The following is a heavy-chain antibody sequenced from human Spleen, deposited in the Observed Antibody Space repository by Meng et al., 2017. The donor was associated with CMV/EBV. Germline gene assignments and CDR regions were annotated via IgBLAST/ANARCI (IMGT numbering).Heavy chain of an antibody. J-gene: IGHJ5*02. D-gene: IGHD3-9*01. CDR1: GGSVSGYY. Sequence: AVYGGSVSGYYWSWIRQHPGKGLEWIGEINHSGSTNYNPSLKSRVTISVDTSKNQFSLKLSSVTAADTAVYYCAREDILTGFIGFDPWGQGTLVTVSS. CDR2: INHSGST. V-gene: IGHV4-34*01. CDR3: AREDILTGFIGFDP.